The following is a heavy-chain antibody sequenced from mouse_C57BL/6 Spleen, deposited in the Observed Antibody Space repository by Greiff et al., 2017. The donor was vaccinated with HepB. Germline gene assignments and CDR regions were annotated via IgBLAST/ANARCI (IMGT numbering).Heavy chain of an antibody. CDR2: IDPENGDT. D-gene: IGHD1-1*01. CDR3: TSISSYWYFDV. J-gene: IGHJ1*03. Sequence: VQLQRSGAELVRPGASVKLSCTASGFNIKDDYMHWVKQRPEQGLEWIGWIDPENGDTEYASKFQGKATITADTSSNTAYLQLSSLTSEDTAVYYCTSISSYWYFDVWGTGTTVTVSS. V-gene: IGHV14-4*01. CDR1: GFNIKDDY.